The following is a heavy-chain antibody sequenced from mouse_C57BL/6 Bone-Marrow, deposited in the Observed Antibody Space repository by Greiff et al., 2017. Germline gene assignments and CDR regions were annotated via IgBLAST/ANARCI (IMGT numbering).Heavy chain of an antibody. V-gene: IGHV1-82*01. CDR1: GYAFSSSW. CDR2: IYPGDGDP. CDR3: ARVLLRSPYYFDY. D-gene: IGHD1-1*01. J-gene: IGHJ2*01. Sequence: VKLMESGPELVKPGASVKISCKASGYAFSSSWMNWVKQRPGKGLEWIGRIYPGDGDPNYNGKFKGKATLTADKSSSTAYMQLSSLTSEDSAVYFCARVLLRSPYYFDYWGQGTTLTVSS.